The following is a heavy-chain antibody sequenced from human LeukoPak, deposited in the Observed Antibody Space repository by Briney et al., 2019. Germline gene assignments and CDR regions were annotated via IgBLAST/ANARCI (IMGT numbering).Heavy chain of an antibody. J-gene: IGHJ4*02. CDR1: GFTFSSYS. V-gene: IGHV3-21*01. CDR3: ARDPAAFWSGYYTKGMNRFDY. Sequence: GGSLRLSCAASGFTFSSYSMNWVRQAPGKGLEWVSSISSSSSYIYYADSVKGRFTISRGNAKNSLYLQMNSLRAEDTAVYYCARDPAAFWSGYYTKGMNRFDYWGQGTLVTVSS. D-gene: IGHD3-3*01. CDR2: ISSSSSYI.